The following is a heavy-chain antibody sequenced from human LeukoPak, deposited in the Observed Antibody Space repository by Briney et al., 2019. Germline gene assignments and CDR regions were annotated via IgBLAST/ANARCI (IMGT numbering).Heavy chain of an antibody. CDR1: GFSFSTSW. CDR2: IKQDESDK. CDR3: ATRYCSGGSCYEEDDY. Sequence: GGSLRLSCAASGFSFSTSWMSWVRQAPGKGLEWVAYIKQDESDKYYVDAVKGRFTISRDNAKNSLYLQMNSLRAEDTAVYYCATRYCSGGSCYEEDDYWGQGTLVTVSS. D-gene: IGHD2-15*01. V-gene: IGHV3-7*01. J-gene: IGHJ4*02.